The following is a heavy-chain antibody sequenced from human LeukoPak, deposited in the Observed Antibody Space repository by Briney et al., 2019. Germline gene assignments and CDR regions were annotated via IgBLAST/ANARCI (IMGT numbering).Heavy chain of an antibody. V-gene: IGHV1-18*04. CDR3: ARGEYCSSTSCYTRPEDY. Sequence: GSVRVSCEASGFTFTSYGMSWVRQAPGQGLEWVGCISADNGNINYAHTLQGRVTISTDTSRSTAYMELRSLRSDDTAVYYCARGEYCSSTSCYTRPEDYWGQGTLVTVSS. J-gene: IGHJ4*02. D-gene: IGHD2-2*02. CDR1: GFTFTSYG. CDR2: ISADNGNI.